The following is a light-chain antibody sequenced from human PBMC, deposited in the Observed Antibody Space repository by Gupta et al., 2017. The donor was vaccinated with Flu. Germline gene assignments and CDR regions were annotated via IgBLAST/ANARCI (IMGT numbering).Light chain of an antibody. Sequence: EIVLTQSPGTLSLSPGERATLSCRASQSLSSNYLAWYQQKPGQAPRLLIYDVSSRATGVPDRFSGTGSGTDFTLSVSRLEPEDFAVYYCQRYGTSPPLTFGGGTKVEMK. CDR3: QRYGTSPPLT. J-gene: IGKJ4*01. V-gene: IGKV3-20*01. CDR1: QSLSSNY. CDR2: DVS.